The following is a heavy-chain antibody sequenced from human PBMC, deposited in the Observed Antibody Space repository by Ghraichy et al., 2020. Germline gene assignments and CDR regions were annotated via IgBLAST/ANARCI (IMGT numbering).Heavy chain of an antibody. CDR2: ISSSGSTI. CDR1: GFTFSSYE. V-gene: IGHV3-48*03. D-gene: IGHD3-22*01. J-gene: IGHJ4*02. Sequence: LSLTCAASGFTFSSYEMNWVRQAPGKGLEWVSYISSSGSTIYYADSVKGRFTISRDNAKNSLYLQMNSLRAEDTAVYYCARELYDSSGYYYGGPYFDYWGQGTLVTVSS. CDR3: ARELYDSSGYYYGGPYFDY.